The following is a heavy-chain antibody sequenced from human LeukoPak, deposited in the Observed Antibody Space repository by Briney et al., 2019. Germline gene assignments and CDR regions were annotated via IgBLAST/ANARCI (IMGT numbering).Heavy chain of an antibody. J-gene: IGHJ4*02. CDR3: ARGLYLTTRGGAAAGFLDY. CDR2: INHSGNT. CDR1: GEFFGGSY. D-gene: IGHD6-13*01. V-gene: IGHV4-34*01. Sequence: NTSETLSLTCTVHGEFFGGSYWNWIRQSPGKGLEWIGEINHSGNTNYNPSLKSRVTISVDTSQKQFSLRLSSVTAADTAVYYCARGLYLTTRGGAAAGFLDYWGQGNLVTVSS.